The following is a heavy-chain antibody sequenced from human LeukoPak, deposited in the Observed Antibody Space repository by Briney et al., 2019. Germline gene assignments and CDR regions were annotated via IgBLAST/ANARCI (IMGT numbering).Heavy chain of an antibody. J-gene: IGHJ4*02. CDR2: IWYDGSNK. Sequence: GSLRLSCAASGFTFSSYGMQWVRQAPGKGLEWVAVIWYDGSNKYYADSVKGRFTISRDNSKNTLYLQVNSLRAEDTAVYYCARDSSVAGLLDYWGQGTLVTVSS. D-gene: IGHD6-19*01. CDR1: GFTFSSYG. CDR3: ARDSSVAGLLDY. V-gene: IGHV3-33*01.